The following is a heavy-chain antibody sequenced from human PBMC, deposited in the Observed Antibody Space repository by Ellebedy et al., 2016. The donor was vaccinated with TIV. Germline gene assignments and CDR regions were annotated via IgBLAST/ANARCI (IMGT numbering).Heavy chain of an antibody. CDR3: AKAPTAIFAHVNYYYYYMDV. D-gene: IGHD2-21*02. CDR1: GVTFSSYA. Sequence: GESLNISXAASGVTFSSYAMSWVRQAPGRRLEWVPAIIGSGGSTHYVDSVRGRFTISRDNSKNTLYLQMTSLRAEDTAVYYCAKAPTAIFAHVNYYYYYMDVWGKGTTVTVSS. J-gene: IGHJ6*03. V-gene: IGHV3-23*01. CDR2: IIGSGGST.